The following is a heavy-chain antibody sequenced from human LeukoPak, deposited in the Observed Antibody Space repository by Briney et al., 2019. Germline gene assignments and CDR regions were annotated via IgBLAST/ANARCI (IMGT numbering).Heavy chain of an antibody. D-gene: IGHD5-24*01. Sequence: GESLKISCKGSGYSFTSYWIGWVRQMPGKGLEWMGIIYPSGSDTRYSPSFQGQVTISADKSISTAYLQWSSLKASDTAMYYCAKGRDGYNLDFDYWGQGTLVTVSS. J-gene: IGHJ4*02. V-gene: IGHV5-51*01. CDR2: IYPSGSDT. CDR1: GYSFTSYW. CDR3: AKGRDGYNLDFDY.